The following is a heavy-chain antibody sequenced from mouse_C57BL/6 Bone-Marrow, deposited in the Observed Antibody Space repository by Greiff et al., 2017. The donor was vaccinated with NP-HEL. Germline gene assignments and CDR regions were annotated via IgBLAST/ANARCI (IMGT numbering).Heavy chain of an antibody. Sequence: DVKLVESGGGLVQPKGSLKLSCAASGFSFNTYAMNWVRQAPGKGWERVDRIRSKSNNYATYYADSVKDRFTISRDDSESMLYLQMNNLKTEDTAMYYCVRHPGGISEAMDYWGQGTSVTVSS. CDR3: VRHPGGISEAMDY. CDR1: GFSFNTYA. J-gene: IGHJ4*01. V-gene: IGHV10-1*01. CDR2: IRSKSNNYAT.